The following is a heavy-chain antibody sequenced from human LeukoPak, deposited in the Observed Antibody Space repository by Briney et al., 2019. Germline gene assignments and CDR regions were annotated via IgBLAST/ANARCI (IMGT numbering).Heavy chain of an antibody. Sequence: GGSLRLSCAASGFTFSSYAMSWVRQAPGKGLEWVGFIRSKAYGGTTECAASVKDRFTILRDDSTSIVYLQMKSLKIEDTAVYYCGRAPRPVAWNWFDPWGQGTLVTVSS. CDR1: GFTFSSYA. CDR3: GRAPRPVAWNWFDP. D-gene: IGHD2-15*01. J-gene: IGHJ5*02. V-gene: IGHV3-49*04. CDR2: IRSKAYGGTT.